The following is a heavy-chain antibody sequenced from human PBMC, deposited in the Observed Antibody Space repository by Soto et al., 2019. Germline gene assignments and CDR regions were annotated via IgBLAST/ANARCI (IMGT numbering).Heavy chain of an antibody. J-gene: IGHJ4*02. V-gene: IGHV3-23*01. CDR1: GFTFSSYA. CDR2: ISGSGGST. Sequence: HPGGSLRLSCAASGFTFSSYAMSWVRQAPGKGLEWVSAISGSGGSTYYADSVKGRFTISRDNSKNTLYLQMNSLRAEDTAVYYCAKDRRLGELSLSYWGQGTLVTVSS. CDR3: AKDRRLGELSLSY. D-gene: IGHD3-16*02.